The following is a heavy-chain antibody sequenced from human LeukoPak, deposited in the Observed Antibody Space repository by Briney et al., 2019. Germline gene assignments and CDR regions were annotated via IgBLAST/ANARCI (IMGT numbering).Heavy chain of an antibody. CDR3: AGRAARFFDY. D-gene: IGHD6-25*01. J-gene: IGHJ4*02. CDR1: GDSLNSYY. V-gene: IGHV4-59*01. CDR2: IFYSGSS. Sequence: SETLSLTCTVSGDSLNSYYWTWIRQPPGEGLQWIGYIFYSGSSNYNASLRSRVAISADTSKNQFSLKLTSVTAADTAVYYCAGRAARFFDYWGQGILVTVSS.